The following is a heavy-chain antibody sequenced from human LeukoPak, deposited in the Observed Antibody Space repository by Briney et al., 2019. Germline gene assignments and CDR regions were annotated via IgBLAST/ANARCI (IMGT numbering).Heavy chain of an antibody. V-gene: IGHV3-30*18. CDR1: GFTFSSYG. Sequence: GGSLRLSCAASGFTFSSYGMHWVRQAPGKGLEWVAVISYDGSNKYYADSVKGRFTISRDNSKNTLYLQMNSLRAEDTAVYYCAKESSGWYTYYFDYWGQGTLVTVSS. CDR2: ISYDGSNK. CDR3: AKESSGWYTYYFDY. D-gene: IGHD6-19*01. J-gene: IGHJ4*02.